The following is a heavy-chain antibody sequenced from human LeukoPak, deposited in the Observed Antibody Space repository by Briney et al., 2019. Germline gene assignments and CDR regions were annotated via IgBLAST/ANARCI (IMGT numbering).Heavy chain of an antibody. J-gene: IGHJ6*02. CDR2: LIPIFGTA. Sequence: ASGKVSCKASGGTFSSYAISWVRQAPGQGLEWMGGLIPIFGTANYAQKFQGRVTITADESTSTAYMELSSLRSEDTAVYYCASPRDSRQDYGMDVWGQGTTVTVSS. CDR3: ASPRDSRQDYGMDV. D-gene: IGHD2-15*01. CDR1: GGTFSSYA. V-gene: IGHV1-69*13.